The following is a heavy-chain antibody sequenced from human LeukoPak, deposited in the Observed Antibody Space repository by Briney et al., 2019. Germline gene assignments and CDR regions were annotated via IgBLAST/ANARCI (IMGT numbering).Heavy chain of an antibody. J-gene: IGHJ5*02. CDR2: IYGGGST. D-gene: IGHD2-2*02. Sequence: GGSLRLSCAASGFTVSNNYMSWVRQAPGKGLEWVSIIYGGGSTYYAVSVKGRFTISRDNSKNALYLQMNSLRAEDTAVYYCARVPNCSSTSCYKTFDPWGQGTLVTVSS. CDR3: ARVPNCSSTSCYKTFDP. V-gene: IGHV3-53*01. CDR1: GFTVSNNY.